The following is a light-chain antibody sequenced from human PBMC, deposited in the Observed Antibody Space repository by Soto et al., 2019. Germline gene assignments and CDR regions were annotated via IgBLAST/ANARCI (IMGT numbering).Light chain of an antibody. Sequence: QMTQSPSSLSASVGDRVTITCRASQSISSYLNWYQQKPGKAPKVLIYDASNLESGVPSRFSGSGSGTEFILTISSLQPDDFTTYYCQHYGGMWAVGQGGKVAIK. V-gene: IGKV1-5*01. J-gene: IGKJ1*01. CDR3: QHYGGMWA. CDR1: QSISSY. CDR2: DAS.